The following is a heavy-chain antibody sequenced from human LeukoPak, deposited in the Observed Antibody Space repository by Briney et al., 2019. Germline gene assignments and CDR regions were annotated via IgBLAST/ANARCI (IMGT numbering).Heavy chain of an antibody. CDR2: INPIGIT. Sequence: SETLSLTCAVYGGSFSGYYWIWIRQPPGKGLEWIGEINPIGITHYNPSLKSRVTISIDTSNNQFSLSLSSATAADTALYYCARAYHNWYFDLWGRGTLVTVSS. CDR1: GGSFSGYY. CDR3: ARAYHNWYFDL. J-gene: IGHJ2*01. V-gene: IGHV4-34*01. D-gene: IGHD2-2*01.